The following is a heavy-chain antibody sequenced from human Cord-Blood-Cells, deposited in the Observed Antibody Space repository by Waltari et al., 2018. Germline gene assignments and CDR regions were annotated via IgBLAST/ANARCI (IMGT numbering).Heavy chain of an antibody. CDR2: IYYSGST. CDR3: ARVGSSSSSDY. J-gene: IGHJ4*02. Sequence: QVQLQESGPGLVKPSETLSPTCPVSGGPIRSYYWRWIRQPPGKGLEWIGYIYYSGSTNYNPSLKSRVTISVDTSKNQFSLKLSSVTAADTAVYYCARVGSSSSSDYWGQGTLVTVSS. V-gene: IGHV4-59*01. CDR1: GGPIRSYY. D-gene: IGHD6-6*01.